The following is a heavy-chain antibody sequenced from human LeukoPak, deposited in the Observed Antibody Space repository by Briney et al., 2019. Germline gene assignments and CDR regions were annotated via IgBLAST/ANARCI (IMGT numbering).Heavy chain of an antibody. Sequence: SETLSLTRIVSGDSIGTYYWSWIRQPPGKGLEWIGYIHYSGSTNYNPSLKSRVTISVDTSKNQFSLKLSSVTAADTAVYYCARDRGSSGWYGYFDYWGQGTLVTVSS. D-gene: IGHD6-19*01. V-gene: IGHV4-59*01. CDR1: GDSIGTYY. CDR2: IHYSGST. CDR3: ARDRGSSGWYGYFDY. J-gene: IGHJ4*02.